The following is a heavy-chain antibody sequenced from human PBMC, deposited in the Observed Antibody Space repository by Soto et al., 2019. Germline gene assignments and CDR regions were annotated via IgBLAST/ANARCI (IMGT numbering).Heavy chain of an antibody. J-gene: IGHJ4*02. Sequence: QLQLQESGPGLVKPSETLSLICTVSDGSISSSSYYWGWIRQPPGKGLEWIASIYYSGITYYNPSLKSRFTLSLDTSKNQFSLKVTSVTAADTAVYYCARQEAVPGTRGDYWGQGTLVTVSS. CDR3: ARQEAVPGTRGDY. D-gene: IGHD6-19*01. V-gene: IGHV4-39*01. CDR1: DGSISSSSYY. CDR2: IYYSGIT.